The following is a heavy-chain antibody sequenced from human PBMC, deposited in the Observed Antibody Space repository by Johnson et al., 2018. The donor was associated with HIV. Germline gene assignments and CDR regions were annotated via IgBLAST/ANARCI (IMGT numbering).Heavy chain of an antibody. V-gene: IGHV3-30*04. J-gene: IGHJ3*02. CDR3: ARNGLIPAAKGVAFDI. D-gene: IGHD2-2*01. Sequence: QVQLVESGGGVVQPGRSLRLSCAASGFTFSSYAMHWVRQAPGTGLEWVAVISYDGSNKYYADSVKGRFTISRDNAKNSLYLQMNSLRAEDTAVYYCARNGLIPAAKGVAFDIWGHGTTVTVSS. CDR1: GFTFSSYA. CDR2: ISYDGSNK.